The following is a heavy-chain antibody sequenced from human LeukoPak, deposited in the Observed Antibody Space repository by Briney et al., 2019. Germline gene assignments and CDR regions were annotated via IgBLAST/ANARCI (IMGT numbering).Heavy chain of an antibody. CDR3: ARNEYYEMLLNFDY. CDR1: GGSISSGGYS. D-gene: IGHD3-22*01. Sequence: PSQTLSLTCAVSGGSISSGGYSWSWIRQPPGKGLEWIGYIYHSGSTYYNPSLKSRVTISVDTSKNQFSLKLSSVTAADTAVYYCARNEYYEMLLNFDYWGQGTLVTVSS. J-gene: IGHJ4*02. CDR2: IYHSGST. V-gene: IGHV4-30-2*01.